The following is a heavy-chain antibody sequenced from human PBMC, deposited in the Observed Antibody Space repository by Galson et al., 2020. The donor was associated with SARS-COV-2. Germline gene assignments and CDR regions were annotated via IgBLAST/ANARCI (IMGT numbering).Heavy chain of an antibody. CDR2: ISGSGDRT. J-gene: IGHJ6*02. D-gene: IGHD2-2*01. CDR1: GFTFNTYA. CDR3: AKLGYCSSNTCYLWFYYGMDI. V-gene: IGHV3-23*01. Sequence: GESLKNPCVVSGFTFNTYAMTWVRQAPGKGLEWVAAISGSGDRTYYGDSVKGRFTISRDNAKDTLYLQMNSLRADDTAVYYCAKLGYCSSNTCYLWFYYGMDIWGQGTTVTVSS.